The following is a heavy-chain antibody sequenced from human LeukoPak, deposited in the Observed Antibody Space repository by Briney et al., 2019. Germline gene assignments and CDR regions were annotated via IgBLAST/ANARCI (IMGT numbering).Heavy chain of an antibody. Sequence: ASVKVSCKASGGTFSTYAISWVRQAPGQGLESMGVSIPIFGTGNYAQKFQGRVTITADESTRTAYMELSSLRSEDTAVYYCAREVCSGGSCYLFSNYYYGMDVWGKGTTVTVSS. CDR1: GGTFSTYA. J-gene: IGHJ6*01. CDR3: AREVCSGGSCYLFSNYYYGMDV. CDR2: SIPIFGTG. V-gene: IGHV1-69*13. D-gene: IGHD2-15*01.